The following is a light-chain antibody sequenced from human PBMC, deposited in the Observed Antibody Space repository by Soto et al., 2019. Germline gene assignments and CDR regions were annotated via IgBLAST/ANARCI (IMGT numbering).Light chain of an antibody. Sequence: EIVMTQSPDTLSVSPGERPTLSCRASQSVSDRVVWYQQKSGQAPSLLIYAASTRAAGVPARFSGSGSGTEFTLTISSLQPEDFASYYCQQYHNWPRTFGQGTKVDI. CDR1: QSVSDR. J-gene: IGKJ1*01. CDR3: QQYHNWPRT. CDR2: AAS. V-gene: IGKV3-15*01.